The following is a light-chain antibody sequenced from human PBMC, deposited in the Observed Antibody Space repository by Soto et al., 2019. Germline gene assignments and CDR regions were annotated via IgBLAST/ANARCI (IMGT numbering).Light chain of an antibody. CDR1: SSNIGAGYD. V-gene: IGLV1-40*01. Sequence: QSVLTQPPSVSGAPGQRVTISCTGSSSNIGAGYDVHWYQQLPGTAPKLLIYGNTNRPSGIPVRFSGSNSGTSASLAITGLQAADEADYYCQSYDSSALVVFGGGTQLTVL. J-gene: IGLJ2*01. CDR3: QSYDSSALVV. CDR2: GNT.